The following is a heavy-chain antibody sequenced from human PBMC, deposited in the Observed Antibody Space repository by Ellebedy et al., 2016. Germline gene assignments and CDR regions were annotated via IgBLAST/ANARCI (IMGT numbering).Heavy chain of an antibody. CDR1: GFSFSSYG. CDR2: ISYDGSNK. V-gene: IGHV3-30*03. J-gene: IGHJ6*02. D-gene: IGHD2-2*01. CDR3: ARASSRAFVVVPADVAVDGMDV. Sequence: GGSLRLSCAASGFSFSSYGMHWVRQAPGKGLEWVAVISYDGSNKYYADSVKGRFTISRDNSKNTLFLQMNSLRAEDTAVYYCARASSRAFVVVPADVAVDGMDVWGQGTTVTVSS.